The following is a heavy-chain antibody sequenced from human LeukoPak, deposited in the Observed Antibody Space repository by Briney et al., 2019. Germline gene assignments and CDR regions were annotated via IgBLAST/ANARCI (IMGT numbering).Heavy chain of an antibody. Sequence: GRSLRLSCAASGFTFSSYGMHWVCQAPGKGLEWVAVISYDGSNKYYADSVKGRFTISRDNSKNTLYLQMNSLRAEDTAVYYCAKPYLHSMVRGYYYYGMDVWGKGTTVTVSS. V-gene: IGHV3-30*18. D-gene: IGHD3-10*01. CDR1: GFTFSSYG. CDR3: AKPYLHSMVRGYYYYGMDV. J-gene: IGHJ6*04. CDR2: ISYDGSNK.